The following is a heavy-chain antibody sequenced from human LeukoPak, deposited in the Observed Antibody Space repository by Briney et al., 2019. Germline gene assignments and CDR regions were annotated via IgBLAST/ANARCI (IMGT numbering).Heavy chain of an antibody. D-gene: IGHD6-13*01. CDR2: IIPILGIA. Sequence: GASVKVSCKASGYTFTGYYMHWVRQAPGQGLEWMGRIIPILGIANYAQKFQGRVTITADKSTSTAYMELSSLRSEDTAVYYCARAPRIAAAGSYFDYWSQGTLVTVSS. V-gene: IGHV1-69*04. J-gene: IGHJ4*02. CDR3: ARAPRIAAAGSYFDY. CDR1: GYTFTGYY.